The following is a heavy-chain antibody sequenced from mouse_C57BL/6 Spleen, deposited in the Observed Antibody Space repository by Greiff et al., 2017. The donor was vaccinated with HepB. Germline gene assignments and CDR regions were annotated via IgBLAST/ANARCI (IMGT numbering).Heavy chain of an antibody. D-gene: IGHD2-3*01. CDR1: GYTFTSYG. Sequence: QVHVKQSGAELARPGASVKLSCKASGYTFTSYGISWVKQRTGQGLEWIGEIYPRSGNTYYNEKFKGKATLTADKSSSTAYMELRSLTSEDSAVYFCAREGYDGYSYYAMDYWGQGTSVTVSS. CDR2: IYPRSGNT. CDR3: AREGYDGYSYYAMDY. J-gene: IGHJ4*01. V-gene: IGHV1-81*01.